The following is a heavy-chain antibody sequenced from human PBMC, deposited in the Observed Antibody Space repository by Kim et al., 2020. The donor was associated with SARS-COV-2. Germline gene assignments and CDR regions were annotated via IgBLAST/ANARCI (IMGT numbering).Heavy chain of an antibody. V-gene: IGHV1-46*01. CDR2: T. J-gene: IGHJ4*02. Sequence: TSYAQKFQGRVTMTRDTSTSTVYMELSSLRSEDTAVYYCARDGAYSLVHYWGQGTLVTVSS. D-gene: IGHD5-18*01. CDR3: ARDGAYSLVHY.